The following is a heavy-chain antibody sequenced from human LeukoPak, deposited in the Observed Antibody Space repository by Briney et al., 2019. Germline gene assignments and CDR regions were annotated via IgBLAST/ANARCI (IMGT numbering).Heavy chain of an antibody. D-gene: IGHD1-1*01. Sequence: SETLSLTCTVSGGSVSSSSYYWGWIRQPPGKGLEWIGSIYYSGSTYYNPSLKSRVTISVDTSKNQFSLKLSSVTAADMAVYYCARQSAGFDYWGQGTLVTVSS. CDR3: ARQSAGFDY. CDR2: IYYSGST. V-gene: IGHV4-39*01. J-gene: IGHJ4*02. CDR1: GGSVSSSSYY.